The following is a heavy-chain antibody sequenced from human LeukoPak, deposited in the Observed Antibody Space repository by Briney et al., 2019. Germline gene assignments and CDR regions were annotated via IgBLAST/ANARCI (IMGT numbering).Heavy chain of an antibody. V-gene: IGHV6-1*01. CDR3: ARDLWSGSYYYFDY. J-gene: IGHJ4*02. Sequence: SQTLSLTCAISGDSVSSNSAAWNWIRQSPSRGLEWLGRTYYRSKWSSDYAVSVKNRITINPDTSKNQFSLHLNSGTPEDTAVYYCARDLWSGSYYYFDYWGQGTLVTVSS. CDR1: GDSVSSNSAA. CDR2: TYYRSKWSS. D-gene: IGHD1-26*01.